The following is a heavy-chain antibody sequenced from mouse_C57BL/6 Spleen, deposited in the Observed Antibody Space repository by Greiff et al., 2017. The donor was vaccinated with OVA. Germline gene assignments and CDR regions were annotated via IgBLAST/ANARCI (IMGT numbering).Heavy chain of an antibody. CDR3: ARHGDSSGSYYFDY. V-gene: IGHV5-6*01. CDR1: GFTFSSYG. D-gene: IGHD3-2*02. CDR2: ISSGGSYT. Sequence: EVMLVESGGDLVKPGGSLKLSCAASGFTFSSYGMSWVRQTPDKRLEWVATISSGGSYTYYPDSVKGRFTISRDNAKNTLYLQMSSLKSEDTAMYYCARHGDSSGSYYFDYWGQGTTLTVSS. J-gene: IGHJ2*01.